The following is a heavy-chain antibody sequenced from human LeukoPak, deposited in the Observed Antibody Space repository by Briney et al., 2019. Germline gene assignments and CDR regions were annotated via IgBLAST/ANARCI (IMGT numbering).Heavy chain of an antibody. J-gene: IGHJ4*02. CDR1: GFTFSSYS. CDR2: ISSSSSYI. Sequence: PGGSLRLSCAASGFTFSSYSMNWVRQAPGKGLEWVSSISSSSSYIYYADSVKGRFTISRDNAKNSLYLQMNSLRAEDTAVYYCARASIRYYYDSSGQGPIDYWGQGTLVTVSS. V-gene: IGHV3-21*01. D-gene: IGHD3-22*01. CDR3: ARASIRYYYDSSGQGPIDY.